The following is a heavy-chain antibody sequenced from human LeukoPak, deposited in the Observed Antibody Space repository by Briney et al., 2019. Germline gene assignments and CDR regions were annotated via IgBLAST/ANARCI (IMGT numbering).Heavy chain of an antibody. D-gene: IGHD6-6*01. CDR1: GGSISSGGYS. CDR2: IYHSGST. V-gene: IGHV4-30-2*01. J-gene: IGHJ4*02. Sequence: SQTLSLTCAVSGGSISSGGYSWSWIRQPPGKGLEWIGYIYHSGSTNYNPSLKSRVTISVDTSKNQFSLKLSSVTAADTAVYYCARGGPSGKARQADYWGQGTLVTVSS. CDR3: ARGGPSGKARQADY.